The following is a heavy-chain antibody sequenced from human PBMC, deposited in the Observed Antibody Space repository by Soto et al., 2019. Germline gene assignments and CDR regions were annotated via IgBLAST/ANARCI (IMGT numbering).Heavy chain of an antibody. J-gene: IGHJ4*02. V-gene: IGHV4-59*08. D-gene: IGHD6-13*01. CDR1: GGSISSYY. Sequence: PSETLSLTCTVSGGSISSYYWSWIRQPPGKGLEWIGYIYYSGSTYYNPSLKSRVTISVDTSKNQFSLKLSSVTAADTAVYYCARQRIAAAGDIDYWGQGTLVTVSS. CDR2: IYYSGST. CDR3: ARQRIAAAGDIDY.